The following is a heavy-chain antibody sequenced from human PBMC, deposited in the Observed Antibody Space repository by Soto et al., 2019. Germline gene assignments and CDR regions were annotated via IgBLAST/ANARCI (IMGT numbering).Heavy chain of an antibody. CDR3: ARGMGAENTFYYYFGMDV. CDR2: INHSGST. CDR1: GGSFSAYN. V-gene: IGHV4-34*01. D-gene: IGHD3-16*01. Sequence: QVQLQQWGAGLLKPSETLSLACAVYGGSFSAYNWSWIRQPPGKGLEWIGEINHSGSTKYNPSLKSGVTSSVDTSKNHFSLKLSSVTAADTAVYYCARGMGAENTFYYYFGMDVWGQGTTVTVSS. J-gene: IGHJ6*02.